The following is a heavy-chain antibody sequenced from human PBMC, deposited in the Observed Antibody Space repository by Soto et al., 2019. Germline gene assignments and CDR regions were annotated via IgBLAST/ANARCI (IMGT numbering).Heavy chain of an antibody. CDR1: GYTFTSYY. J-gene: IGHJ6*03. Sequence: ASVKVSCKASGYTFTSYYMHWVRQAPGQGLERMGIINPSGGSTSYAQKFQGRVTMTRDTSTSTVYMELSSLRSEDTAVYYCARDPYYGSGSYYNSIRYYYYMEVWGKVTTVTVAS. D-gene: IGHD3-10*01. CDR2: INPSGGST. CDR3: ARDPYYGSGSYYNSIRYYYYMEV. V-gene: IGHV1-46*03.